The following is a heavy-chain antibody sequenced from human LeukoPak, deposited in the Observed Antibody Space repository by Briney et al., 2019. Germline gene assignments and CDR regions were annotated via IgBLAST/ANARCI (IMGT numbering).Heavy chain of an antibody. D-gene: IGHD3-22*01. Sequence: SETLSLTCAVYGGSFSGYYWSWIRQPPGKGLEWIGEINHSGSTNYNPSLKSRATISVDTSKNQFSLKLSSVTAADTAVYYCARRYYYDSSGFWYWGQGTLVTVSS. CDR1: GGSFSGYY. J-gene: IGHJ4*02. CDR2: INHSGST. CDR3: ARRYYYDSSGFWY. V-gene: IGHV4-34*01.